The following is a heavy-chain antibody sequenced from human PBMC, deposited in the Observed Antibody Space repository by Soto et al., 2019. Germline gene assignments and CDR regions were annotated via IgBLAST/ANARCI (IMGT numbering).Heavy chain of an antibody. J-gene: IGHJ5*02. CDR3: AKDTDEGEFNGFDT. CDR2: ISVSVGIT. D-gene: IGHD2-21*01. Sequence: WGSLRLSCAASGFTFSSYAMSWVRQAPGKGLEWVSAISVSVGITYYADSVKGRFTISRDNSKNTLYLQMNSLRAEDTAVYYCAKDTDEGEFNGFDTWGQGTLVTVS. V-gene: IGHV3-23*01. CDR1: GFTFSSYA.